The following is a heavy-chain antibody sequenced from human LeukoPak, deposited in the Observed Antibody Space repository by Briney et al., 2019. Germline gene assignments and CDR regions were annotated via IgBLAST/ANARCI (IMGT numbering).Heavy chain of an antibody. CDR1: GYSISSGYY. CDR2: IYHSGST. Sequence: SETLSLTCAVSGYSISSGYYWGWIRQPPGKGLEWIGSIYHSGSTYYNPSLKSRVTISVDTSKNQFSLKLSSVTAPDTAVYYCVVSFGGVIANYFDYWGQGTLVTVSS. CDR3: VVSFGGVIANYFDY. V-gene: IGHV4-38-2*01. D-gene: IGHD3-16*02. J-gene: IGHJ4*02.